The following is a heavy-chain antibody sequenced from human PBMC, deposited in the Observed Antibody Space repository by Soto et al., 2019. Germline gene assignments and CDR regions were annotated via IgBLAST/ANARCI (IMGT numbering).Heavy chain of an antibody. D-gene: IGHD3-3*01. V-gene: IGHV4-4*02. CDR1: GGSISSSNW. J-gene: IGHJ6*02. Sequence: SETLSLTCAVSGGSISSSNWWSWVRQPPGKGLEWIGEIYHSGSTNYNPSLKSRVTISVDKSKNQFSLKLSSVTAAGTAVYYCARPYDFWSGPLGMDVWGQVTTVTVSS. CDR3: ARPYDFWSGPLGMDV. CDR2: IYHSGST.